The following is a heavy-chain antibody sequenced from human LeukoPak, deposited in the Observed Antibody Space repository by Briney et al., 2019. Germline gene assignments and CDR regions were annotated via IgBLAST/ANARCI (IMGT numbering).Heavy chain of an antibody. V-gene: IGHV3-23*01. D-gene: IGHD3-22*01. Sequence: GGSLRLSCAASGFIFSGYGMIWVRQAPGKGLEWVSGISGSGSSTHYADSVKGRLTISRDNSRNTLYLQLNSLRAEDTPVYYCAKEIHDSSGYYSYFENWGQGTLVSVSS. J-gene: IGHJ4*02. CDR3: AKEIHDSSGYYSYFEN. CDR2: ISGSGSST. CDR1: GFIFSGYG.